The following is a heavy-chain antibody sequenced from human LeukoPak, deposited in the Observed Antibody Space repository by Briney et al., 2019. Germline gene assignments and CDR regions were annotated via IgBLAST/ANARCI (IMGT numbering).Heavy chain of an antibody. J-gene: IGHJ4*02. Sequence: GGSLGLSCATSGFTFSSYWMSWVRQAPGKGREWVANIKQEGSEKYYVDSVKGRFTISRDNAKNSLYLQMNSLRDDDTAMYYCATTGYSYGYDIDYWGQGTLVTVSS. D-gene: IGHD5-18*01. CDR1: GFTFSSYW. CDR3: ATTGYSYGYDIDY. V-gene: IGHV3-7*01. CDR2: IKQEGSEK.